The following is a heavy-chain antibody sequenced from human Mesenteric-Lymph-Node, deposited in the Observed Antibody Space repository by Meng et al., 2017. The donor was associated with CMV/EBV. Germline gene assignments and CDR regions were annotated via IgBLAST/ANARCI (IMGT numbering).Heavy chain of an antibody. V-gene: IGHV1-69*01. Sequence: SRGTFNSFSISWVRRAPGHGLEWMGGVIPIFGTIKYAQKFQGRLTITADESTSTAYMELDSLTSEDTAVYYCARTLGFHNYGDYGFWGQGTLVTVSS. CDR1: RGTFNSFS. J-gene: IGHJ4*02. CDR3: ARTLGFHNYGDYGF. CDR2: VIPIFGTI. D-gene: IGHD4-17*01.